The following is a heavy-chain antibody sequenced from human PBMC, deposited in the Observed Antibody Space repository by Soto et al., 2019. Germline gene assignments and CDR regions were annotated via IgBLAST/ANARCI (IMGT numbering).Heavy chain of an antibody. Sequence: QVQLVQSGAEVKKPGASVKVSCKASGYTFTTYDINWVRQATGQGLELIGWMSPKTGNTGYAQKFQGRVTMVRNPSISTAYMELSRLTSEDTAVYYCARGPPNWGFDLWGQGPLVPVSS. D-gene: IGHD7-27*01. J-gene: IGHJ4*02. CDR2: MSPKTGNT. CDR3: ARGPPNWGFDL. CDR1: GYTFTTYD. V-gene: IGHV1-8*01.